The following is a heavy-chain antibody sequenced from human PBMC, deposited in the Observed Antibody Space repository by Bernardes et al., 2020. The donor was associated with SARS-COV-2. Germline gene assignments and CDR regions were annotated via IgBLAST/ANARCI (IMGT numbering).Heavy chain of an antibody. CDR1: GFTFSSYS. CDR3: ASFLIPGIAVAGTGTATYYYGMDV. CDR2: ISSSSSTI. J-gene: IGHJ6*02. D-gene: IGHD6-19*01. Sequence: GSLRLSCAASGFTFSSYSMNWVRQAPGKGLEWVSYISSSSSTIYYADSVKGRFTISRDNAKNSLYLQMNSLRAEDTAVYYCASFLIPGIAVAGTGTATYYYGMDVWGQGTTVTVSS. V-gene: IGHV3-48*04.